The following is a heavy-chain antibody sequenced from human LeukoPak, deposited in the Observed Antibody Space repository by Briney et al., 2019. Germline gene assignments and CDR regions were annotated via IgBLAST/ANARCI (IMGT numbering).Heavy chain of an antibody. CDR1: ASTFSSYS. D-gene: IGHD6-13*01. CDR3: ARTATDTGEFDY. CDR2: ISSSSSSI. V-gene: IGHV3-21*01. Sequence: KAGRSLRLSFAASASTFSSYSMNWGRQAPGEGLECVSSISSSSSSIYYADSVKGRFTISRDDAKNSLYLQMNSLRAEDTAVYYCARTATDTGEFDYWGQGTLVTVSS. J-gene: IGHJ4*02.